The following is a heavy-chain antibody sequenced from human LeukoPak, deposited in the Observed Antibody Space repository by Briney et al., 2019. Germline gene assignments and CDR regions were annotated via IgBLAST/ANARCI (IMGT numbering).Heavy chain of an antibody. CDR2: INHSGST. J-gene: IGHJ5*02. Sequence: NPSETLSLTCAVYGDSFSDYYWSWLRQPPGKGPEWIGEINHSGSTNYNPSLKSRVTISVDTSKNQFSLKLSSVTAADTAVYYCARLRYCTNGVCPWGQGTLVTVSS. CDR3: ARLRYCTNGVCP. D-gene: IGHD2-8*01. V-gene: IGHV4-34*01. CDR1: GDSFSDYY.